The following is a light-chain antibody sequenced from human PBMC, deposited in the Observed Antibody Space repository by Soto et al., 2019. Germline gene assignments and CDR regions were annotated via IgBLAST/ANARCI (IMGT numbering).Light chain of an antibody. CDR1: QGVSSS. V-gene: IGKV3-15*01. CDR3: QQYYNWRPR. CDR2: GAS. J-gene: IGKJ1*01. Sequence: EVVMTQSPATLSVSPGDTATLSCRASQGVSSSLAWYQQKPGQPPRPLIYGASTRATGVPARFSGSGSGTEFTLTISRLQSEDFAVYYCQQYYNWRPRFGQGTKVDIK.